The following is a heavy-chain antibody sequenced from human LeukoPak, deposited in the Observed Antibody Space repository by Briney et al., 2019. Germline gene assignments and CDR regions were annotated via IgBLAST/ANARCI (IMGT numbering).Heavy chain of an antibody. V-gene: IGHV4-34*01. CDR1: GGSFSGYY. J-gene: IGHJ5*02. D-gene: IGHD2-15*01. Sequence: KPSETLSLTCAVYGGSFSGYYWSWIRQPPGKGLEWIGEINHSGSTNYNPSLKSRVTISVDTSKNQFSLKLSSVTAADTAVYYCARGRGTVVVAARWFDPWGQGTLVTVSS. CDR2: INHSGST. CDR3: ARGRGTVVVAARWFDP.